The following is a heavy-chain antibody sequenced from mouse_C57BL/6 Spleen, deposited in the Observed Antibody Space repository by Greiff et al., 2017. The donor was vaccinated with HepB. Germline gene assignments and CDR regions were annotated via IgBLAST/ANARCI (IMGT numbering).Heavy chain of an antibody. V-gene: IGHV2-9-1*01. CDR1: GFSLTSYA. J-gene: IGHJ4*01. D-gene: IGHD2-5*01. CDR3: ARSSYYSNSYAMDY. Sequence: VKLVESGPGLVAPSQSLSITCTVSGFSLTSYAISWVRQPPGKGLEWLGVIWTGGGTNYNSALKSRLSISKDNSKSQVFLKMNSLQTDDTARYYCARSSYYSNSYAMDYWGQGTSVTVSS. CDR2: IWTGGGT.